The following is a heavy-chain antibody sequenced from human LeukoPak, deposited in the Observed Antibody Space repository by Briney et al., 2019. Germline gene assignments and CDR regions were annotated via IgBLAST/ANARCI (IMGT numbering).Heavy chain of an antibody. Sequence: GGSLRLSCAASGFTFSSYAMSWVRQTPGKGLQWVSSISYSGGSTQYANSVKGRFTISRDNSKNTLYLQMNSLRAEDTAVYYCVKSGSGSYYNPDFDYWGQGTLVTVPS. J-gene: IGHJ4*02. V-gene: IGHV3-23*01. D-gene: IGHD3-10*01. CDR3: VKSGSGSYYNPDFDY. CDR1: GFTFSSYA. CDR2: ISYSGGST.